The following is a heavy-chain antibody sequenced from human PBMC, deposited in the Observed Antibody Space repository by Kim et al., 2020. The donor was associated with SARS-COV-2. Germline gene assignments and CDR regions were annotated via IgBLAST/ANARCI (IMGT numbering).Heavy chain of an antibody. J-gene: IGHJ3*02. Sequence: SETLSLTCAVSGGSIISGDWWSWVRQPPGKGLAWIGEIYQSGSANYNPSLKSRVTLSVDNSKNQFSLTLTSVTAADTAVYYCARRDGGGGALDIWGQGTMVSVSS. V-gene: IGHV4-4*02. D-gene: IGHD3-16*01. CDR2: IYQSGSA. CDR1: GGSIISGDW. CDR3: ARRDGGGGALDI.